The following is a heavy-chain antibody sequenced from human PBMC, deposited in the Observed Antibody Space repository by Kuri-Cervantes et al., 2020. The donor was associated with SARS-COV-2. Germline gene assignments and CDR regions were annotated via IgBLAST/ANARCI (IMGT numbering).Heavy chain of an antibody. Sequence: GESLKISCAASGFTFSGYSMNWIRQAPGKGLEWVASIDSSSYYIYHADSVKGRFTISRDNAKNSLYLQMNSLRAEDTAVYYCARAGGSGGTSNYYYYMDVWGKGTTVTVSS. CDR2: IDSSSYYI. J-gene: IGHJ6*03. CDR3: ARAGGSGGTSNYYYYMDV. CDR1: GFTFSGYS. V-gene: IGHV3-21*01. D-gene: IGHD2-15*01.